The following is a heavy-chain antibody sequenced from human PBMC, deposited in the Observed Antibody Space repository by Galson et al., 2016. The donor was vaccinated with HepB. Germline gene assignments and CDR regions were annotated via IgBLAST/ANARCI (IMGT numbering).Heavy chain of an antibody. CDR2: ISTSANSM. J-gene: IGHJ3*01. D-gene: IGHD1-14*01. V-gene: IGHV3-11*01. CDR3: ARDLPDDSVVYFDDFDL. CDR1: GFTFSDYH. Sequence: SLRLSCAASGFTFSDYHMNWIRQAPGKGLEWISYISTSANSMLYADSVRGRFSISRDNAKKSLYLQMTNLRAEDTAVYYCARDLPDDSVVYFDDFDLWGQGTMVTVSS.